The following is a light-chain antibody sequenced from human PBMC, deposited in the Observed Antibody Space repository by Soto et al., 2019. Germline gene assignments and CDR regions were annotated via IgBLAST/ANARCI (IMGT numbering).Light chain of an antibody. Sequence: IQMTQSPSSLSASVGDRVTITCRASQSISSYLNWYQQKPGKAPKLLIYAASSLESGVPSRFSGIGSGTEFTLSISSLQPEDFGTYYCQQCYMGWTFGQGTKVDI. V-gene: IGKV1-39*01. CDR2: AAS. J-gene: IGKJ1*01. CDR1: QSISSY. CDR3: QQCYMGWT.